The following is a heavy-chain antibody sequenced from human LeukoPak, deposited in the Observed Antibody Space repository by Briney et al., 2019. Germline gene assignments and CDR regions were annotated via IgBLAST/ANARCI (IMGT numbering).Heavy chain of an antibody. J-gene: IGHJ6*03. CDR2: IYTSGST. V-gene: IGHV4-61*02. CDR3: ASGMTYYYYYYMDV. CDR1: GGSISSGSYY. Sequence: PSETLSLTCIVSGGSISSGSYYWSWIRQPAGKGLEWIGRIYTSGSTNYNPSLKSRVTISVDTSKNQFSLKLSSVTAADTAVYYCASGMTYYYYYYMDVWGKGTTVTISS.